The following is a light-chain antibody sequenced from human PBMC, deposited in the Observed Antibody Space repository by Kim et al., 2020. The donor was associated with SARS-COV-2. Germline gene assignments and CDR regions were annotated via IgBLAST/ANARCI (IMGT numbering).Light chain of an antibody. CDR1: GNNVGNQG. Sequence: QAGLTQPPSVSKDLRQTATLTCTGNGNNVGNQGASWLQQHQGHPPKLLSYRNNNRPSGISERFSASTSGNTASLTITGLQPEDEAEYYCSAWDSSLLVSVFGAGT. CDR3: SAWDSSLLVSV. J-gene: IGLJ3*02. CDR2: RNN. V-gene: IGLV10-54*04.